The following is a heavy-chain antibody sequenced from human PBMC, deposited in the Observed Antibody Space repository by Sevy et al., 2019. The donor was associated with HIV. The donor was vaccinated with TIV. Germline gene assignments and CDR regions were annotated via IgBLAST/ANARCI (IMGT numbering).Heavy chain of an antibody. J-gene: IGHJ5*02. CDR1: GYTFTSYG. D-gene: IGHD2-21*02. CDR3: ARDAGVVVTAKDNWFDP. V-gene: IGHV1-18*01. CDR2: ISAYNGNT. Sequence: ASVKVSCKASGYTFTSYGISWVRQAPGQGLEWMGWISAYNGNTNYAQKLQGRVTMTTDTSTSTAYMGLRSLRSDDTAVYYCARDAGVVVTAKDNWFDPWGQRTLVTVSS.